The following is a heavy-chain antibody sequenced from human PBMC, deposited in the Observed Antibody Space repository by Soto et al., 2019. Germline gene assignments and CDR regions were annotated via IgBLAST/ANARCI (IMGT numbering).Heavy chain of an antibody. CDR2: ISYSDHST. CDR3: ARRGGSNGWGAFDS. Sequence: EVQLWESGGGLVQPGGSLRLSCAASGFTFSRYAMNWVRQAPGKGLEWVSSISYSDHSTYYADSVKGRFTISRDNSKDTMYLQMNNLRAEDTAVYYCARRGGSNGWGAFDSWGQGTLVSVSS. D-gene: IGHD6-19*01. V-gene: IGHV3-23*01. J-gene: IGHJ4*02. CDR1: GFTFSRYA.